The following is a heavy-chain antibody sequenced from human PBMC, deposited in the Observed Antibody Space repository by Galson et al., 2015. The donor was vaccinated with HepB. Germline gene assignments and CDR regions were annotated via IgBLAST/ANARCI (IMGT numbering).Heavy chain of an antibody. CDR3: AKDPIWIGELLPHNYFDD. J-gene: IGHJ4*02. V-gene: IGHV3-9*01. D-gene: IGHD3-10*01. Sequence: SLRLSCAASGFTFDSYAMRWVRQAPGKGLEWVSAINWRSSRIYYVDSVKGRFTISRDNAKNTLYLQMNSLRTEDTALYYCAKDPIWIGELLPHNYFDDWGAGIPVVDSS. CDR2: INWRSSRI. CDR1: GFTFDSYA.